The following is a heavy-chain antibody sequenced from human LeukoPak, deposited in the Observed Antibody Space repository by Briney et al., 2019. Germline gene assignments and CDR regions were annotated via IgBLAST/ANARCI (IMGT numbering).Heavy chain of an antibody. CDR2: INHSGST. J-gene: IGHJ4*02. CDR1: GGSFSGYY. V-gene: IGHV4-34*01. CDR3: ARGLGNY. Sequence: SETLSLTCAVYGGSFSGYYWSWIRQPPGKGLEWIGEINHSGSTNYNPSLKSRVTVSVDTSKNQFSLKLSSVTAADTAVYYCARGLGNYWGQGTLVTVSS.